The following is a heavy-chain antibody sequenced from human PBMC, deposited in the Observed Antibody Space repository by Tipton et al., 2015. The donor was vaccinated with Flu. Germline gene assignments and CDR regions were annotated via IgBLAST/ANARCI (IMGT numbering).Heavy chain of an antibody. CDR3: AREPYGDPTMGDTMDV. D-gene: IGHD4-17*01. CDR2: VDSSGST. J-gene: IGHJ6*02. V-gene: IGHV4-61*02. Sequence: LRLSCTVSGGSISSGSYYWSWIRQPAGKGLEWIGRVDSSGSTNKNPSLKSRVSISVDTSKNQVSLKLSSVTAADTAVYYCAREPYGDPTMGDTMDVWGQGTTVTLSS. CDR1: GGSISSGSYY.